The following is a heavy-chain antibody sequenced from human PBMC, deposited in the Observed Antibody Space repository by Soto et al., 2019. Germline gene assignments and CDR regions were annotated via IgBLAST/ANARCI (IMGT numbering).Heavy chain of an antibody. Sequence: GASVKVSCKASGYTFTSYGISWVRQAPGQGLEWMGWISAYNGNTNYAQKLQGRVTMTTDTSTSTVYMELRSLRSEDTAVYYCARDLTTVTPHYYGMDVWGQGTTVTVSS. J-gene: IGHJ6*02. D-gene: IGHD4-4*01. CDR3: ARDLTTVTPHYYGMDV. CDR1: GYTFTSYG. V-gene: IGHV1-18*01. CDR2: ISAYNGNT.